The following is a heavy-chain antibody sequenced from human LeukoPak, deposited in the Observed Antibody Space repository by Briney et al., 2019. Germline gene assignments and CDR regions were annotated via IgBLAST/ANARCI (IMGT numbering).Heavy chain of an antibody. CDR2: INHSGST. V-gene: IGHV4-34*01. CDR1: GGSFSVYY. J-gene: IGHJ6*03. Sequence: SETLSLTCAVYGGSFSVYYWSWIRQPPGKGLEWIGEINHSGSTNYNPSLKSRVTISVDTSKNQFSLKLSSVTAADTAVYYCARGRQQLAPYYYYYMDVWGKGTTVTVSS. CDR3: ARGRQQLAPYYYYYMDV. D-gene: IGHD6-13*01.